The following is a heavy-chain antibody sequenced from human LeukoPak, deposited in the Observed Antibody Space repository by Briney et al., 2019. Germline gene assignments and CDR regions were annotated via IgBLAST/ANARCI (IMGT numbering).Heavy chain of an antibody. Sequence: SVKVSCKASGGTFSSYAISWVRQAPGQGLEWMGRIIPILGIANYAQKFQGRVTITADKSTSTAYMELSSLRSEDTAVYYCARRIAAAGTWLDPWGQGTLVTVSS. CDR3: ARRIAAAGTWLDP. CDR2: IIPILGIA. V-gene: IGHV1-69*04. CDR1: GGTFSSYA. D-gene: IGHD6-13*01. J-gene: IGHJ5*02.